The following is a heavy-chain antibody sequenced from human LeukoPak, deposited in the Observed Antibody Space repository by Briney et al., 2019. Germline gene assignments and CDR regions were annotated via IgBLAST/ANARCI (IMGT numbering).Heavy chain of an antibody. CDR3: ARGNYGDYFDY. J-gene: IGHJ4*02. Sequence: GGSLRLSCAASGLTFSSYAMHWVRQAPGKGLEWVAVISYDGSNKYYADSVKGRFTISRDNSKNTLYLQMNSLRAEDTAVYYCARGNYGDYFDYWGQGTLLTVSS. CDR1: GLTFSSYA. D-gene: IGHD4-17*01. CDR2: ISYDGSNK. V-gene: IGHV3-30-3*01.